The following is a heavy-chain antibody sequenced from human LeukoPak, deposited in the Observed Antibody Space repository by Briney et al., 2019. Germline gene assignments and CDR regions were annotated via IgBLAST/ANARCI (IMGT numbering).Heavy chain of an antibody. D-gene: IGHD2-21*02. V-gene: IGHV4-31*03. CDR3: AREVVVTAVLSH. J-gene: IGHJ4*02. Sequence: SPTLSLTCNVSGCSISRGGYHWSWIRQHPGKGLEWIGYIYYSGSTYYNPSLKSRVTISVDTSKNQFSLKLSSVTAADTAVYYCAREVVVTAVLSHWGQGTLVTVSS. CDR1: GCSISRGGYH. CDR2: IYYSGST.